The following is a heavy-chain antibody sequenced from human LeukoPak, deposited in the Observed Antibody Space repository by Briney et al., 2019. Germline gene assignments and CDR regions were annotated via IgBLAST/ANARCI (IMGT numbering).Heavy chain of an antibody. J-gene: IGHJ5*02. D-gene: IGHD3-10*01. Sequence: PSETLSLTCTVSGGFVSRGTFDWSWIRQPPGKGLEWIGYISDSVTTKYSPSLKTRVTISVDTSKNQFSLKLSSVTAADTAVYYCARSKMWVYYGSGSPPRWFDPWGQGTLVTVSS. V-gene: IGHV4-61*01. CDR3: ARSKMWVYYGSGSPPRWFDP. CDR1: GGFVSRGTFD. CDR2: ISDSVTT.